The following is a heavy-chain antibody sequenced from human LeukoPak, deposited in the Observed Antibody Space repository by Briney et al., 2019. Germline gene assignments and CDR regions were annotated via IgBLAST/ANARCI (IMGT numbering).Heavy chain of an antibody. D-gene: IGHD3-3*01. J-gene: IGHJ4*02. CDR1: GGSISSYY. CDR3: AREDYDFWSGSYFDY. V-gene: IGHV4-4*07. Sequence: PSETLSLTCTVSGGSISSYYWSWIQQPAGKGLEWIGRIYTSGSTNYNPSLKSRVTMSVDTSKNQFSLKLSSVTAADTAVYYCAREDYDFWSGSYFDYWGQGTLVTVSS. CDR2: IYTSGST.